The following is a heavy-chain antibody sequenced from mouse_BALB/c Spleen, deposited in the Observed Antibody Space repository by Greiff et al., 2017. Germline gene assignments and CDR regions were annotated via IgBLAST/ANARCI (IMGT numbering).Heavy chain of an antibody. CDR3: ARHSPYFDY. Sequence: EVQVVESGGGLVKPGGSLKLSCAASGFAFSSYDMSWVRQTPEKRLEWVAYISSGGGSTYYPDTVKGRFTISRDNAKNTLYLQMSSLKSEDTAMYYCARHSPYFDYWGQGTTLTVSS. CDR1: GFAFSSYD. CDR2: ISSGGGST. V-gene: IGHV5-12-1*01. J-gene: IGHJ2*01.